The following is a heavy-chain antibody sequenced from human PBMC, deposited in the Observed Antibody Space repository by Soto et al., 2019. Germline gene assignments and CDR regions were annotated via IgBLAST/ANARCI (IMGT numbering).Heavy chain of an antibody. V-gene: IGHV3-23*01. Sequence: PGGSLRLSCAASGFDFTNYAMSWARQAPGKGLEWVSGISGSGDRAFYADSVKGRFTISRDNSKKTLYLQMNSLRAEDTAVYYCAKDRRISGSYPAFDHWGQGILVTVSS. CDR1: GFDFTNYA. D-gene: IGHD1-26*01. J-gene: IGHJ4*02. CDR3: AKDRRISGSYPAFDH. CDR2: ISGSGDRA.